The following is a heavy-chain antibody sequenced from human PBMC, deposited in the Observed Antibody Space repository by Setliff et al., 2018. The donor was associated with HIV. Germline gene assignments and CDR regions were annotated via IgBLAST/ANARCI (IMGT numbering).Heavy chain of an antibody. CDR1: GYSFTNHY. CDR3: ARAYSSRWDFDY. CDR2: INPNNGGT. V-gene: IGHV1-2*02. Sequence: ASVKVSCKPSGYSFTNHYMHWVRQAPGQGLEWMGWINPNNGGTNYAQKFQGRVTMTRDTSTSTVYMELSSPKSEDTAVYYCARAYSSRWDFDYWGQGTLVTVSS. J-gene: IGHJ4*02. D-gene: IGHD6-13*01.